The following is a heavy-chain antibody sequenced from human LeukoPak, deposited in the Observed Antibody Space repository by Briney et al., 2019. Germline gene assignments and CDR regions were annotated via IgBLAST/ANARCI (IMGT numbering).Heavy chain of an antibody. CDR1: GGSISSSSYY. CDR2: IYYSGST. V-gene: IGHV4-39*07. D-gene: IGHD2-21*01. J-gene: IGHJ6*03. Sequence: SETLSLTCTVSGGSISSSSYYWGWIRQPPGKGLEWIGSIYYSGSTYYNPSLKSRVTISVDTSKNQFSLKVSSVTAADTAVYYCARGDCSGSICYSPMDVWGTGTTVTVSS. CDR3: ARGDCSGSICYSPMDV.